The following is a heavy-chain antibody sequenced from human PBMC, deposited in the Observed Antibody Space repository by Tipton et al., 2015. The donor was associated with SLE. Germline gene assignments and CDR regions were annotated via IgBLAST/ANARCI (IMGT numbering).Heavy chain of an antibody. J-gene: IGHJ6*02. CDR3: ARLREGYYSYYDMDV. D-gene: IGHD1-26*01. CDR2: IYYDGMT. CDR1: GGSISETIYY. Sequence: TLSLTCTVSGGSISETIYYWGWIRQPPGKGLEWIGSIYYDGMTYPNPSLKSRVTMSVDTSKNQFSLNLRSVTAADMAVYYCARLREGYYSYYDMDVWGQGTTVTVYS. V-gene: IGHV4-39*07.